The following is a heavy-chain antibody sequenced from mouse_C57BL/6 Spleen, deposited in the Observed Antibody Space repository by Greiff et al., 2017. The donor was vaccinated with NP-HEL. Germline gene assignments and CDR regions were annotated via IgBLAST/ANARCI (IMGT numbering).Heavy chain of an antibody. V-gene: IGHV1-15*01. J-gene: IGHJ4*01. CDR2: IDPETGGT. CDR1: GYTFTDYE. D-gene: IGHD2-3*01. CDR3: TRQDGYYVGVYAMDY. Sequence: QVQLQQSGAELVRPGASVTLSCKASGYTFTDYEMHWVKQTPVHGLEWIGAIDPETGGTAYNQKFQGKAILTADKSSSTAYMELRSLTSEDSAVYYCTRQDGYYVGVYAMDYWGQGTSVTVSS.